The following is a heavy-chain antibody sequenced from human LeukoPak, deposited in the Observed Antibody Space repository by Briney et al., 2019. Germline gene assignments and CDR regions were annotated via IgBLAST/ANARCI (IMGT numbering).Heavy chain of an antibody. V-gene: IGHV1-2*02. Sequence: ASVKVSCKASGYTFTGYYMHWVRQAPGQGLEWMGWINLNSGGTNYAQKFQGRVTMTRDTSISTAYMELSRLRSDDTAVYYCARSYYDSSGYSYYYDYYMDVWGKGTTVTISS. D-gene: IGHD3-22*01. CDR1: GYTFTGYY. CDR2: INLNSGGT. CDR3: ARSYYDSSGYSYYYDYYMDV. J-gene: IGHJ6*03.